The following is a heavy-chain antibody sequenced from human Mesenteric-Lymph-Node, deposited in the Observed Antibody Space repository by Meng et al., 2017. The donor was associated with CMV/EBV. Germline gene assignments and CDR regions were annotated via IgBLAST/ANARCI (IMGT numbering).Heavy chain of an antibody. CDR3: ARDEEYDYVWGSYRPPDY. CDR1: GFTFTNNW. J-gene: IGHJ4*02. CDR2: ISSSSSYI. V-gene: IGHV3-21*01. D-gene: IGHD3-16*02. Sequence: GGSLRLSCAASGFTFTNNWMSWVRRAPGKGLEWVSSISSSSSYIYYADSVKGRFTISRDNAKNSLYLQMNSLRAEDTAVYYCARDEEYDYVWGSYRPPDYWGQGTLVTVSS.